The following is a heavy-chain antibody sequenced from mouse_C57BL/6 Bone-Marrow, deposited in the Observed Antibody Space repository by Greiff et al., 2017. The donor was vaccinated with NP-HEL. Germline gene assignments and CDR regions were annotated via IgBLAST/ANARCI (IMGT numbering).Heavy chain of an antibody. CDR2: IDPSDSYT. CDR1: GYTFTSYW. J-gene: IGHJ2*01. Sequence: VKLQQPGAELVKPGASVKLSCKASGYTFTSYWMQWVKQRPGQGLEWIGEIDPSDSYTNYNQKFKGKATLTVDTSSSTAYMQLSSLTSEDSAVYYCARSPFPTVVSPPFDYWGQGTTLTVSS. CDR3: ARSPFPTVVSPPFDY. D-gene: IGHD1-1*01. V-gene: IGHV1-50*01.